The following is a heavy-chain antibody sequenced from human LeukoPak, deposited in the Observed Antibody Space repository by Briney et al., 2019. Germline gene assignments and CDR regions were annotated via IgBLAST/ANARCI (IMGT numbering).Heavy chain of an antibody. CDR3: ARLGYCSSTSCYLPVDAFDI. CDR2: INPNSGGT. D-gene: IGHD2-2*01. J-gene: IGHJ3*02. Sequence: GASVKVSCKASGYTLTGYYMHWVRQAPGQGLEWMGSINPNSGGTNYAQKFQGRVTMTRDTSISTAYMELSRLRSDDTAVYYCARLGYCSSTSCYLPVDAFDIWGQGTMVTVSS. V-gene: IGHV1-2*02. CDR1: GYTLTGYY.